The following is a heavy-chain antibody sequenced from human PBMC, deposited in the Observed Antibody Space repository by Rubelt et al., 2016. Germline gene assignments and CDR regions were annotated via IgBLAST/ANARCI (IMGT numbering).Heavy chain of an antibody. CDR1: GYTFTGYY. V-gene: IGHV1-2*02. CDR2: IGPYKVKN. D-gene: IGHD6-19*01. J-gene: IGHJ4*02. CDR3: GTRGWNDD. Sequence: QVQLVQSGAEVKKPGASVKVSCKASGYTFTGYYMHWVRQAPGQGLEWLGWIGPYKVKNRSYTKAHGQVTMITDKSTSTGYMGLRSLRSDDTAVYYCGTRGWNDDWGQGTLVTVSS.